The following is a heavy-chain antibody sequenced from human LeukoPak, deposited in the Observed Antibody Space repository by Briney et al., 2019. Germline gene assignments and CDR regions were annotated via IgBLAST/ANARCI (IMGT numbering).Heavy chain of an antibody. CDR2: ISSSSSYI. CDR3: AREKAAAGDPDYYYGMDV. J-gene: IGHJ6*02. V-gene: IGHV3-21*01. Sequence: PGGSLRLPCAASGFTFSSYSMNWVRQAPGKGLEWVSSISSSSSYIYYADSVKGRFTISRDNAKNSLYLQMNNLRAEDTAVYYCAREKAAAGDPDYYYGMDVWGQGTTVTVSS. CDR1: GFTFSSYS. D-gene: IGHD6-13*01.